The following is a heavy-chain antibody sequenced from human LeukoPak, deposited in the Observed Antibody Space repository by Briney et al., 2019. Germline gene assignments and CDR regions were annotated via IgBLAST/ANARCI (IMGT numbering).Heavy chain of an antibody. D-gene: IGHD3-22*01. V-gene: IGHV3-66*01. CDR2: IYSGGST. CDR3: ASAPAYYYDSSGSPFDY. CDR1: GFTVSSNY. J-gene: IGHJ4*02. Sequence: PGGSLRLSCAASGFTVSSNYMSWVRQAPGKGLEWVSVIYSGGSTYYADSVKGRFTISRDNSKNTLYLQMNSLRAEDTAVYYCASAPAYYYDSSGSPFDYWGQGPRSPSPQ.